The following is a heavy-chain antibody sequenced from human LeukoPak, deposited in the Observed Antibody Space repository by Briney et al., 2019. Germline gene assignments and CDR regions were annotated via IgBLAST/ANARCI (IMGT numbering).Heavy chain of an antibody. D-gene: IGHD3-16*02. Sequence: GSSVKVSCKASGGTFSSYAISWVRQAPGQGLEWMGGIIPIFGTANYAQKFQGRVTITTDESTSTAYMELGSLRSEDTAVYYCARQPRGVYRIAGPPYYFDYWGQGTLVTVSS. CDR3: ARQPRGVYRIAGPPYYFDY. CDR2: IIPIFGTA. J-gene: IGHJ4*02. V-gene: IGHV1-69*05. CDR1: GGTFSSYA.